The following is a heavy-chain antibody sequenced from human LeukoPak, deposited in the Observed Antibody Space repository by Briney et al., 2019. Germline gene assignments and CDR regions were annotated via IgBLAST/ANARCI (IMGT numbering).Heavy chain of an antibody. CDR1: GYTFTSYG. CDR3: ARDSWTKPPGGGFFDY. D-gene: IGHD1-1*01. J-gene: IGHJ4*02. V-gene: IGHV1-18*01. Sequence: GASVKVSCKASGYTFTSYGISWVRQAPGQGLEWMGWISAYNGNTNYAQKLQGRVTMTTDTSTSTAYMELRSLRSDDTAVYYCARDSWTKPPGGGFFDYWAQGTLVTVSS. CDR2: ISAYNGNT.